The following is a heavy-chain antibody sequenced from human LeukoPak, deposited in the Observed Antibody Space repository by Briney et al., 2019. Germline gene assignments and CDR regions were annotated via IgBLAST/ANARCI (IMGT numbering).Heavy chain of an antibody. Sequence: GRSLRLSCAASGFTFSNYAMHWVRQAPGKGLEWVAVIWYDGSNKYYADSVKGRFTISRDNSKNTLYLQMNSLRAEDTAVYYCASASYCKGGSCYSVHWGQGTLVTVSS. J-gene: IGHJ4*02. CDR2: IWYDGSNK. CDR3: ASASYCKGGSCYSVH. D-gene: IGHD2-15*01. CDR1: GFTFSNYA. V-gene: IGHV3-33*08.